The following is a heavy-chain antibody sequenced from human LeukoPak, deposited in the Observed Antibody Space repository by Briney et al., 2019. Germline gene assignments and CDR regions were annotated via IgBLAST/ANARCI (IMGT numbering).Heavy chain of an antibody. V-gene: IGHV4-59*08. CDR2: IYNSGST. J-gene: IGHJ6*02. D-gene: IGHD6-19*01. CDR3: ARAPPSRAVAGTDYYYGMDV. CDR1: GGAISGYC. Sequence: SETLSLTCTVSGGAISGYCWTWIRQPPGKGLEWIGYIYNSGSTDNNASLKSRVTISIDTSKRQVSLKLSSVTAADTAVYYCARAPPSRAVAGTDYYYGMDVWGQGTTVTVSS.